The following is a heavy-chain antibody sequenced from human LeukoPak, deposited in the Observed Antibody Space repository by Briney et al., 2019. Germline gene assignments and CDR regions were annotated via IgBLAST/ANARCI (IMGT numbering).Heavy chain of an antibody. Sequence: PSETLSLTCTVSGGSITTYYWSWIRHPPGKGLEWIGYIYHSGSTNYNPSLKSRVTISIDTSKNQFSLKLSSVPAADTAVYYCARVTSSSVDYWGQGTLVTVSS. J-gene: IGHJ4*02. D-gene: IGHD6-6*01. CDR3: ARVTSSSVDY. CDR2: IYHSGST. CDR1: GGSITTYY. V-gene: IGHV4-59*01.